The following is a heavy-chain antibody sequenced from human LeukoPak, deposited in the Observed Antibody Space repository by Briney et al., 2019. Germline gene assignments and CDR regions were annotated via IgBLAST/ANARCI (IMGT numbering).Heavy chain of an antibody. Sequence: GGSLRLSCAASGLTFRNAWMSWVRQAPGKGLEWVSGVTPSGDPTYYADSVKGGFIISRDNSKNTMYLQMNSLRAEDTGVYYCAKDSGWIQFIDWGQGTPVTVSS. CDR1: GLTFRNAW. J-gene: IGHJ4*02. V-gene: IGHV3-23*01. D-gene: IGHD5-18*01. CDR2: VTPSGDPT. CDR3: AKDSGWIQFID.